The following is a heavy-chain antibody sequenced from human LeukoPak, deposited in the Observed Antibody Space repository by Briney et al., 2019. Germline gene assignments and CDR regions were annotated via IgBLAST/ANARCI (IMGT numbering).Heavy chain of an antibody. CDR3: ARDRTYYGIDV. J-gene: IGHJ6*02. V-gene: IGHV4-59*01. Sequence: SETLSLTCTVSGGSISSYYWSWIRQPPGKGLEWIGYIYYSGSTNYNPSLRSRVTISVDTSKTQFSLKVRSVTAADTAVYYCARDRTYYGIDVWGQGTTVTVSS. CDR2: IYYSGST. CDR1: GGSISSYY.